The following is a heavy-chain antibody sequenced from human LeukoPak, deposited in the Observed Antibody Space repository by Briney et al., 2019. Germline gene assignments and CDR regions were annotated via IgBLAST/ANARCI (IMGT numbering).Heavy chain of an antibody. CDR3: ARQGDYDAFDI. V-gene: IGHV4-59*08. D-gene: IGHD4-11*01. CDR2: IYYSGST. Sequence: SETLSLTCTVSGGSISSYYWSWIRQPPGKGLEWIGYIYYSGSTIYNPSLKSRVTISVDTSNNQFSLKLSSVTAADTAVYYCARQGDYDAFDIWGQGTMVTVSS. J-gene: IGHJ3*02. CDR1: GGSISSYY.